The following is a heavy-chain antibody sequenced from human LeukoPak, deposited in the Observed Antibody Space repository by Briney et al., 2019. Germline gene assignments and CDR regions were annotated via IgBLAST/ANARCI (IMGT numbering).Heavy chain of an antibody. CDR2: LRGGGET. V-gene: IGHV3-23*01. CDR3: AKASWVSNVDAVW. J-gene: IGHJ4*02. Sequence: QAGGSLRLSCAASGFTFSSYAMSWVRQAPARGPEWVSGLRGGGETFYADSVKGRFTLFRDDSRNTVYLQLNNLRVEDTAIYYCAKASWVSNVDAVWWGQGTRVTVSS. CDR1: GFTFSSYA. D-gene: IGHD1-1*01.